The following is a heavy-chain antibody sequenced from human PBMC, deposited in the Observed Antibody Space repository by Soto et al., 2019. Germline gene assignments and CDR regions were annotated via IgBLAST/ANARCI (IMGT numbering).Heavy chain of an antibody. Sequence: GASVKVSCKASGYTFTSYGISWVRQAPGQGLEWMGWISAYNGNTNYAQKLQGRVTMTTDTSTSTAYMELRSLRSDDTAVYYCARDRGGGYGDYFDDYYFDYWGQGTLVTVSS. D-gene: IGHD4-17*01. J-gene: IGHJ4*02. V-gene: IGHV1-18*01. CDR2: ISAYNGNT. CDR1: GYTFTSYG. CDR3: ARDRGGGYGDYFDDYYFDY.